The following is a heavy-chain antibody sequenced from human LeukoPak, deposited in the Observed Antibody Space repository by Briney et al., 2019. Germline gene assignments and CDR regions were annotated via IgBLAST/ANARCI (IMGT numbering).Heavy chain of an antibody. Sequence: PGGSLRLSCVASGFSLSNYWMSWVRQAPGKGLEWVASIKEDGSQRDYVDSVKGRFTISRDNTKNSLYLQMSSLGAEDTAVYYCARLKDAVTIFDCWGQGILVTVSS. CDR1: GFSLSNYW. J-gene: IGHJ5*01. V-gene: IGHV3-7*01. CDR3: ARLKDAVTIFDC. D-gene: IGHD4-17*01. CDR2: IKEDGSQR.